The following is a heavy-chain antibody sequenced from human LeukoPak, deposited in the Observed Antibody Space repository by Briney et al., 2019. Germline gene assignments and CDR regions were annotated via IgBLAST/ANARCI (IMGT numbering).Heavy chain of an antibody. Sequence: ASVKVSCKASGYTFTSYGISWVRQAPGQGLEWMGWVSVYKGNTNYAQKLQGRVTMTTDTSTSTVYMELRSLRSDDTAVYYCGRSMDSSTSRLIEYWGQGTLVTVSS. CDR1: GYTFTSYG. V-gene: IGHV1-18*01. CDR2: VSVYKGNT. J-gene: IGHJ4*02. CDR3: GRSMDSSTSRLIEY. D-gene: IGHD6-6*01.